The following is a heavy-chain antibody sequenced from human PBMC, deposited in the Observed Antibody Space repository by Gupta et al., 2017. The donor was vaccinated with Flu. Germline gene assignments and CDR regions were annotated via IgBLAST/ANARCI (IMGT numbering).Heavy chain of an antibody. CDR1: SISSGTYF. D-gene: IGHD7-27*01. CDR3: ARSVTGDYFDN. J-gene: IGHJ4*02. Sequence: SISSGTYFWAWIRQSPRKGLEWIGNIFYSGSTQYNPSLRSRRTMSIDTSTNQFSLRVTSMTAPDTAVYYCARSVTGDYFDNWGQGALVTVSS. V-gene: IGHV4-39*01. CDR2: IFYSGST.